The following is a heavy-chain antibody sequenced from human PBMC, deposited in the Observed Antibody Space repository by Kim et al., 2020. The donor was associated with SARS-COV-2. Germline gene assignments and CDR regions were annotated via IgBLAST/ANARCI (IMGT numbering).Heavy chain of an antibody. CDR2: ISAYNGDT. D-gene: IGHD4-17*01. Sequence: ASVKVSCKASGYTFTSTGISWVRQAPGQGLEWMGWISAYNGDTKYAQKLQGRVTMTTDTSASTAYMELRGLRSDDTAVYYCARGVQIVPTVSDCWGQGTLVTVSS. V-gene: IGHV1-18*01. CDR1: GYTFTSTG. CDR3: ARGVQIVPTVSDC. J-gene: IGHJ4*02.